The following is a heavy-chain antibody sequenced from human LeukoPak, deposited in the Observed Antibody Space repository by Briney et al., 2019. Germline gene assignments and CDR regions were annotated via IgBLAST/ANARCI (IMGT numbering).Heavy chain of an antibody. V-gene: IGHV1-69*05. Sequence: SVKVSCKASGGTFSSYAISWVRQAPGQGLEWMGRIIPIFGTANYAQKFQGRVTITTDESSSTAYMELSSLRSEDTAVYYCARDPHVAAAGTHWGQGTLVTISS. J-gene: IGHJ4*02. D-gene: IGHD6-13*01. CDR3: ARDPHVAAAGTH. CDR1: GGTFSSYA. CDR2: IIPIFGTA.